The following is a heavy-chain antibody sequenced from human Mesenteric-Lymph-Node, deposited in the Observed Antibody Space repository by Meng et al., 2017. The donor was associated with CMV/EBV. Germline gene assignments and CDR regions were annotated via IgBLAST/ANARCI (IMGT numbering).Heavy chain of an antibody. CDR1: SYTFSRYY. J-gene: IGHJ4*02. V-gene: IGHV1-18*01. Sequence: CRVGSYTFSRYYINWVRQAPGKGLEWMGWISAYKGNTKYAKKFQDRVTMTTDTSTNTVYMELRSLRYDDTAVYFCARDPRPDADYLDYWGQGTLVTV. CDR3: ARDPRPDADYLDY. D-gene: IGHD3-10*01. CDR2: ISAYKGNT.